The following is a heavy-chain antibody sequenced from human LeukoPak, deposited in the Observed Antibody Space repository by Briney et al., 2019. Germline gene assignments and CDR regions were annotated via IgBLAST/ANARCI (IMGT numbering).Heavy chain of an antibody. CDR1: GFTFTAHT. CDR3: TRDIATTVFDY. Sequence: PGQSLSLSCVASGFTFTAHTMHWVRRAPGKGLESVAHISASSTAIHYGDSVKGRFTVSRGNAKTSLYLQMNSLRAEDTAVYYCTRDIATTVFDYWGQGTLVTVSS. V-gene: IGHV3-48*01. D-gene: IGHD4-17*01. J-gene: IGHJ4*02. CDR2: ISASSTAI.